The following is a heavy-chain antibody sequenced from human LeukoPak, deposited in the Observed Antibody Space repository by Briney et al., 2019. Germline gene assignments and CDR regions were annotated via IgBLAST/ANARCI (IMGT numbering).Heavy chain of an antibody. V-gene: IGHV3-7*01. J-gene: IGHJ6*03. CDR2: IKQDGSEK. CDR3: ARDHASYYYDSSGSNMDV. D-gene: IGHD3-22*01. Sequence: GGSLRLSCAASGFTFSSYWMSWVRQAPGKGLEWVANIKQDGSEKYYVDSVKGRFTISRDNAKNSLYLQMNSLRAEDTAVYYCARDHASYYYDSSGSNMDVWGKGTTDTVSS. CDR1: GFTFSSYW.